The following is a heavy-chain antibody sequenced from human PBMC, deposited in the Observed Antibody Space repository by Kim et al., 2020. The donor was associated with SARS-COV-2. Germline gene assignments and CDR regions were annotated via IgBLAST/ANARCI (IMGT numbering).Heavy chain of an antibody. V-gene: IGHV3-11*06. D-gene: IGHD3-3*01. J-gene: IGHJ5*02. Sequence: GRFTISRDNAKNSLYLKMNSLRAEDTAVYYCARDARITIFGATEENWFDPWGQGTLVTVSS. CDR3: ARDARITIFGATEENWFDP.